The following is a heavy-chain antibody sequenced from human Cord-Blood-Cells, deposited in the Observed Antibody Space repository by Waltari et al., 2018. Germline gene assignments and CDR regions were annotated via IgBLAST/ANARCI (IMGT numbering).Heavy chain of an antibody. D-gene: IGHD6-6*01. CDR3: ARVQAARLAFDI. Sequence: EVQLVECGGALVQRGGSLRLSCAASGLTFSSYWMSWFGQAPGKGLVWVSRINSDGSSTSYADSVKGRFTISRDNAKNTLYLQMNSLRAEDTAVYYWARVQAARLAFDIWGQGTMVTVSS. V-gene: IGHV3-74*01. CDR1: GLTFSSYW. J-gene: IGHJ3*02. CDR2: INSDGSST.